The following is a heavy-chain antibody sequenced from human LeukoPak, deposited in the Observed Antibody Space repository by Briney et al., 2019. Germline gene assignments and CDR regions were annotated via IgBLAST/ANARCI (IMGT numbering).Heavy chain of an antibody. J-gene: IGHJ4*02. CDR3: AKGGTVTTSNSN. D-gene: IGHD4-17*01. Sequence: PGGSLRLSCAASGFTFSSYSMNWVRQAPGKGLEWVSSISSSSSYIYYADSVRGRFTISRDNAKNSLYLQMNSLRAEDTAVYYCAKGGTVTTSNSNWGQGTLVTVSS. CDR1: GFTFSSYS. V-gene: IGHV3-21*01. CDR2: ISSSSSYI.